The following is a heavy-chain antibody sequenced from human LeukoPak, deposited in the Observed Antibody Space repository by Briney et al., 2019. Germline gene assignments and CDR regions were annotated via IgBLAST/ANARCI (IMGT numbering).Heavy chain of an antibody. J-gene: IGHJ6*03. CDR2: IYTRGST. CDR1: GGSISSYY. V-gene: IGHV4-4*09. CDR3: ARHLYYYYMDV. Sequence: SETLSLTCTVSGGSISSYYWSWIRQPPGKGLEWIGYIYTRGSTNYNPSLKSRVTISVDTSKNQFSLKLSSVTAADTAVYYCARHLYYYYMDVWGKGTTVTVSS.